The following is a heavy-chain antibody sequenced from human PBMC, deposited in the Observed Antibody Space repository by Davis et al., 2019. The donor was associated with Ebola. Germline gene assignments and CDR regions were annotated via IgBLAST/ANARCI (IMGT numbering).Heavy chain of an antibody. J-gene: IGHJ6*02. CDR2: IIPILGIA. Sequence: AASVKVSCKASGGTFSSYAISWVRQAPGQGLEWMGRIIPILGIANYAQKFQGRVTITADKSTSTAYMELSSLRSEDTAVYYCARGGYCSGGSCLRYYYYGMDIWGQGTTVTVSS. V-gene: IGHV1-69*04. D-gene: IGHD2-15*01. CDR1: GGTFSSYA. CDR3: ARGGYCSGGSCLRYYYYGMDI.